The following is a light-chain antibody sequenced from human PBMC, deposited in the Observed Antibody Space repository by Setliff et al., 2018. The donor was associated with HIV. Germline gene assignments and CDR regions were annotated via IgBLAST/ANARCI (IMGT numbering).Light chain of an antibody. J-gene: IGLJ1*01. Sequence: QSALTQPASVSGSPGQSITISCTGTGSDVGGHKFVSWYQQHPGKVPKLMIYGVNNRPSGVSNRFSGSKSGNTASLTISGLQAEDEADYYCQSYDSMLSGYVFGTGTKVTVL. CDR3: QSYDSMLSGYV. V-gene: IGLV2-14*01. CDR2: GVN. CDR1: GSDVGGHKF.